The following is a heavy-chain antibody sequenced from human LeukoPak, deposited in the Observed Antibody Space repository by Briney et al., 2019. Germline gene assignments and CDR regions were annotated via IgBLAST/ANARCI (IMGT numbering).Heavy chain of an antibody. CDR3: ARGGLVGAPCWYFDL. D-gene: IGHD1-26*01. CDR1: GGSISNYY. J-gene: IGHJ2*01. Sequence: SETLSLTCTVPGGSISNYYWSWIRQPPGKGLEYIGYIYYSGSTNYNPSLKSRVTISVDTSKHQFSLKLSSVTAADTAVYYCARGGLVGAPCWYFDLWGRGTLVTVSS. CDR2: IYYSGST. V-gene: IGHV4-59*01.